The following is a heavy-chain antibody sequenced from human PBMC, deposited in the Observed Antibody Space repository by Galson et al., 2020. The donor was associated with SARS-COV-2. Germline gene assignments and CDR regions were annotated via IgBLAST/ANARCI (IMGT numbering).Heavy chain of an antibody. D-gene: IGHD3-9*01. CDR3: TREDWQGGY. CDR2: IKGDGSES. CDR1: GFTIKDYW. V-gene: IGHV3-7*01. J-gene: IGHJ4*02. Sequence: GGTLRLSCAVSGFTIKDYWMSWVRQAQGKGLERVANIKGDGSESKYVDSVKGRFPISRDNAVNSLYLQINSLRAEDTAVYYCTREDWQGGYWGQGTRVTVSS.